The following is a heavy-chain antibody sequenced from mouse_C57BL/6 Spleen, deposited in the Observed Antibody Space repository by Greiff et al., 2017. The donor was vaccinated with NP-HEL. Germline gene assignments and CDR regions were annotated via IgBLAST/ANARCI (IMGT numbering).Heavy chain of an antibody. CDR3: TGIYYGNVWFAY. D-gene: IGHD2-1*01. CDR2: IYPGNSDT. CDR1: GYTFTSYW. V-gene: IGHV1-5*01. J-gene: IGHJ3*01. Sequence: EVQLQQSGTVLARPGASVKMSCKTSGYTFTSYWMHWVKQRPGQGLEWIGAIYPGNSDTSYNQKFKGKAKLTAVTSASTAYMELSSLTNEDSAVYYCTGIYYGNVWFAYWGQGTLVTVSA.